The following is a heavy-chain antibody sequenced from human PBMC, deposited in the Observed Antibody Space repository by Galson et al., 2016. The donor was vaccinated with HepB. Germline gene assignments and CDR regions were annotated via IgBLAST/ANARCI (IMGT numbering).Heavy chain of an antibody. V-gene: IGHV4-39*01. J-gene: IGHJ2*01. CDR3: ARHETAVAAAIPLYFDL. CDR1: GGSISRTSYF. CDR2: ISYSGKT. Sequence: SETLSLTCTVSGGSISRTSYFWGWICQSPGKGLEWIGSISYSGKTYYSPSLKSRVSISVDTSKNRFSLRLSSVTAADTAVFYCARHETAVAAAIPLYFDLWGRGTLVTVSS. D-gene: IGHD6-19*01.